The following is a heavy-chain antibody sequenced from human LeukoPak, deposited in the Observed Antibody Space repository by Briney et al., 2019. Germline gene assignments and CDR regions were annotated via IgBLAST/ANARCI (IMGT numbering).Heavy chain of an antibody. CDR1: GFTFDDYA. V-gene: IGHV3-9*01. CDR2: ISWNSGSI. D-gene: IGHD3-22*01. CDR3: AKTRSGYNFDY. Sequence: GGSLRLSCAASGFTFDDYAMHWVRQAPGKGLEWVSGISWNSGSIGYADSVKGRFTISRDNAKNSLYLQMNSLRAEDTALYYCAKTRSGYNFDYWGQGTLVTLSS. J-gene: IGHJ4*02.